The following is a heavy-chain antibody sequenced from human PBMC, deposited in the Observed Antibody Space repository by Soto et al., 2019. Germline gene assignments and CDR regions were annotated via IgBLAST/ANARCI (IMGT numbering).Heavy chain of an antibody. CDR1: GGSISSYY. CDR2: IYYSGST. Sequence: QVQLQESGPGLVKPSETLSLTCTVSGGSISSYYWSWIRQPPGKGLEWIGYIYYSGSTNYNPSLKSRVTISVDTSKNQFSLKLSSVTAADTAVYYCARVEYCSSTSCGWFDPWGQGTLVTVSS. J-gene: IGHJ5*02. V-gene: IGHV4-59*01. CDR3: ARVEYCSSTSCGWFDP. D-gene: IGHD2-2*01.